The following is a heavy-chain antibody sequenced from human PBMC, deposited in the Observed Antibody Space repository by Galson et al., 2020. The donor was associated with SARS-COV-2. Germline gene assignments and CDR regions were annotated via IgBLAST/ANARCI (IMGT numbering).Heavy chain of an antibody. Sequence: SETLSPTCAVSGGPIISSISWSWVRQPPGKGLVWLGEIYTSRSTNYNWSLMIRLTITVDKSKNQFSLKLSSVTAADTAVYYCASHARILTIFGVVAIDAFDIWGQGTMVTVSS. CDR2: IYTSRST. J-gene: IGHJ3*02. CDR1: GGPIISSIS. D-gene: IGHD3-3*01. CDR3: ASHARILTIFGVVAIDAFDI. V-gene: IGHV4-4*02.